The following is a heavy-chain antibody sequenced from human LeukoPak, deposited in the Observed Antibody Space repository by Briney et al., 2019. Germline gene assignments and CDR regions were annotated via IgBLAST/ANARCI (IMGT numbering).Heavy chain of an antibody. Sequence: PSETLSLTCAVYGGSFGGYSGSWVRQPPGKGLEWIGEINHSGSTNYNPSLKSRGAISVDTSTNQFSLKLSSVTAADTAVYYCAREIIVVVIAAPHGDAFDIWGQGTMVTVSS. CDR2: INHSGST. D-gene: IGHD2-15*01. V-gene: IGHV4-34*01. CDR1: GGSFGGYS. J-gene: IGHJ3*02. CDR3: AREIIVVVIAAPHGDAFDI.